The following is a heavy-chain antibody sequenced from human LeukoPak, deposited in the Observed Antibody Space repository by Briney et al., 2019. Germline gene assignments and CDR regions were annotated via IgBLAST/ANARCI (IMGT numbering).Heavy chain of an antibody. D-gene: IGHD3-22*01. Sequence: SETLSLTCTVSGDSISSYYWSWIRQPAGKGLEWIGRIWTDGAPTYRPSLKSRVTISVDTSKNQFSLRLSSVTAADTAVYYCARGRDSRGYQFMGFDSWGQGTLVTVSS. J-gene: IGHJ4*02. V-gene: IGHV4-4*07. CDR3: ARGRDSRGYQFMGFDS. CDR2: IWTDGAP. CDR1: GDSISSYY.